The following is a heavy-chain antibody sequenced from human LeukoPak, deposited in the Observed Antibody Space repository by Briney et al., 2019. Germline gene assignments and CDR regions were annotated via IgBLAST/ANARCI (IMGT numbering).Heavy chain of an antibody. J-gene: IGHJ6*03. Sequence: SETLSLTCTVSGDSISSGDYYWSWIRQPAGKGLEWIGRISSSGSTNYNPSLKSRVTISVDTSKNQFSLKLSSVTAADTAVYYCARGDSRGYYYGYYYMDVWGKGTTVTISS. CDR3: ARGDSRGYYYGYYYMDV. D-gene: IGHD3-22*01. CDR1: GDSISSGDYY. CDR2: ISSSGST. V-gene: IGHV4-61*02.